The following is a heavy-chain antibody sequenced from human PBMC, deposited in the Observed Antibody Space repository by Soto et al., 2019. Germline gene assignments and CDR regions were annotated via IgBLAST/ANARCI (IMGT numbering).Heavy chain of an antibody. J-gene: IGHJ4*02. CDR1: GGSISSYY. CDR3: ARGGGSSGWYFY. D-gene: IGHD6-19*01. V-gene: IGHV4-59*01. CDR2: IYYSGST. Sequence: QVQLQESGPGLVKPSETLSLTCTVSGGSISSYYWSWIRQPPGKGLEWIGYIYYSGSTNYNPSLKSRVTISVDTSKNQFSLKVSSVTAADTAVYYCARGGGSSGWYFYWGQGTLVTVSS.